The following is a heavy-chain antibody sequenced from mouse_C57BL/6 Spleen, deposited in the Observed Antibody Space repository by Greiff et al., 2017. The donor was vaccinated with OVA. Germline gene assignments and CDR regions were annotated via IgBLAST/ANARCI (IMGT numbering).Heavy chain of an antibody. J-gene: IGHJ4*01. Sequence: QVQLQQSGPELVKPGASVKISCKASGYAFSSSWMHWVKQRPGKGLEWIGRIYPGDGDTNYNGKFKGKATLTADKSSSTAYMQLSSLTSEDAAVYCCTRSLRYYAMDYWGQGTSVTVSS. V-gene: IGHV1-82*01. CDR2: IYPGDGDT. CDR1: GYAFSSSW. CDR3: TRSLRYYAMDY.